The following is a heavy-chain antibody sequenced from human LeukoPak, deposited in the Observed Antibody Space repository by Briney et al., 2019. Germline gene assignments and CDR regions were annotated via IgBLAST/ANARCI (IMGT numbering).Heavy chain of an antibody. CDR2: IYYSGST. J-gene: IGHJ4*02. CDR1: GGSISSGGYY. CDR3: ARQGFITMIVVPKEDY. V-gene: IGHV4-39*01. Sequence: SETLSLTCTVSGGSISSGGYYWSWIRQHPGKGLEWIGYIYYSGSTYYNPSLKSRVTISVDTSKNQFSLKLSSVTAADTAVYYCARQGFITMIVVPKEDYWGQGTLVTVSS. D-gene: IGHD3-22*01.